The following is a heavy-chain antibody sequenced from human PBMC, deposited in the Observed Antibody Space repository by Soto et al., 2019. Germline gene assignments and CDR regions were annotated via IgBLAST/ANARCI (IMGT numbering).Heavy chain of an antibody. D-gene: IGHD6-13*01. CDR2: ISSSSSYT. CDR1: GFTFSDYY. J-gene: IGHJ4*02. Sequence: QVQLVESGGGLVKPGGSLRLSCAASGFTFSDYYMSWIRQAPGKGLEWVSYISSSSSYTNYADSVKGRFTISRDNAKNSLYLQMNSLRAEDTAVYYCARYSSRNYYFDYWGQGTLVTVSS. CDR3: ARYSSRNYYFDY. V-gene: IGHV3-11*05.